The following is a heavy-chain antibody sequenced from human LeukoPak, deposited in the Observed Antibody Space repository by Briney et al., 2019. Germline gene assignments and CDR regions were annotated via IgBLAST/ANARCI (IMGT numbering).Heavy chain of an antibody. CDR3: ARDLIVGATRNY. CDR2: ISSSGSTI. Sequence: GGSLRLSCAASGFTFSSYEMNWVRQAPGKALEGVSYISSSGSTIYYADSVKGRFTTSRDNPKNSLYLQMNSLRAEDTAVYYCARDLIVGATRNYWGQGTLVTVSS. V-gene: IGHV3-48*03. CDR1: GFTFSSYE. J-gene: IGHJ4*02. D-gene: IGHD1-26*01.